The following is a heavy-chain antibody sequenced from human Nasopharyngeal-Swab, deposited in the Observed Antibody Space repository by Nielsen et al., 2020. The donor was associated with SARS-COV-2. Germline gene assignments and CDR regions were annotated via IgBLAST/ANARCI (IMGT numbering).Heavy chain of an antibody. V-gene: IGHV1-18*01. D-gene: IGHD6-19*01. Sequence: ASVKVSCKASGYTFTSYGISWVRQAPGQGLEWMGWISAYNGNTNYAQKLQGRVTMTTDTSMSTAYMELRSLRSDDTAVYYCARESSIAVAGAIFDYWGQGTLVTVSS. CDR2: ISAYNGNT. J-gene: IGHJ4*02. CDR1: GYTFTSYG. CDR3: ARESSIAVAGAIFDY.